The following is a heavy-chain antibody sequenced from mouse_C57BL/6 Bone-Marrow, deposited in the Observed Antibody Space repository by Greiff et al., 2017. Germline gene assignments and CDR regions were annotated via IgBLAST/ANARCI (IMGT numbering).Heavy chain of an antibody. D-gene: IGHD2-3*01. V-gene: IGHV14-4*01. CDR3: TSYDGYAFAY. J-gene: IGHJ3*01. CDR2: IDPENGDT. CDR1: GFNIKDDY. Sequence: QLQQSGAELVRPGASVKLSCTASGFNIKDDYMHWVKQRPEQGLEWIGWIDPENGDTEYASKFQGKATITADTSSNTAYLQLSSLTSEDTAVYYCTSYDGYAFAYWGQGTLVTVSA.